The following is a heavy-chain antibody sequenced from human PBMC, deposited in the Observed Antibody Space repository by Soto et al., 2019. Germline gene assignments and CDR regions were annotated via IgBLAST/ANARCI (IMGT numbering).Heavy chain of an antibody. CDR1: GGSISSGGYY. D-gene: IGHD2-15*01. J-gene: IGHJ4*02. V-gene: IGHV4-61*08. CDR3: AREYCSGGSCSAYFDY. Sequence: SETLSLTCTVSGGSISSGGYYWSWIRQHPGKGLEWIGYIYYSGSTNYNPSLKSRVTMSVDTSKNQFSLKLSSVTAADTAVYYCAREYCSGGSCSAYFDYWGQGTLVTVSS. CDR2: IYYSGST.